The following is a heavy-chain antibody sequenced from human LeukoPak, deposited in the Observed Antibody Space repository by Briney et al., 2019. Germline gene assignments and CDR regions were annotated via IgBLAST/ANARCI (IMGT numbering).Heavy chain of an antibody. CDR1: GYTFTSYG. CDR2: ISAYNGNT. CDR3: ATTMVRGVSWFDP. J-gene: IGHJ5*02. Sequence: VASVKVSCKASGYTFTSYGISWVRQAPGQGLEWMGWISAYNGNTNYAQKLQGRVTMTTDTSTSTAYMELRSLRSDDTAVYYCATTMVRGVSWFDPWGQGTLVTVSS. D-gene: IGHD3-10*01. V-gene: IGHV1-18*01.